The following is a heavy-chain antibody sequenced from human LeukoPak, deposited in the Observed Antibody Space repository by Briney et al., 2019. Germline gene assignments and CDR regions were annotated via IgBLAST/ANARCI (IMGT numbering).Heavy chain of an antibody. J-gene: IGHJ4*02. V-gene: IGHV1-69*04. CDR3: ARVLDDYGDY. D-gene: IGHD5-24*01. CDR2: IIPILGIA. CDR1: GGTFSSYA. Sequence: SVKVSCKASGGTFSSYAISWVRRAPGQGLEWMGRIIPILGIANYAQKFQGRVTITADKSTSTAYMELSSLRSEDTAVYYCARVLDDYGDYWGQGTLVTVSS.